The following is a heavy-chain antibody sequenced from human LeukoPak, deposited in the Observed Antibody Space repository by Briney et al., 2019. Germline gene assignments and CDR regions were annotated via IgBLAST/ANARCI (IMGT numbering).Heavy chain of an antibody. CDR2: MNPKSANT. J-gene: IGHJ4*02. Sequence: VASVKVSCKASGYTFIDYYIHWVRQATGQGLKWMAWMNPKSANTGYAQKFQGRVTVTRNTSISTAYMELSGLRSDDTAVYYCARGPMYSASYNYWGQGTLVTVSS. D-gene: IGHD1-26*01. CDR1: GYTFIDYY. CDR3: ARGPMYSASYNY. V-gene: IGHV1-8*02.